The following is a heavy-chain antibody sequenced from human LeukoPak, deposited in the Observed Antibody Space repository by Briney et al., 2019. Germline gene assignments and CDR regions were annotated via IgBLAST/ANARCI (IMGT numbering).Heavy chain of an antibody. J-gene: IGHJ6*02. CDR1: GFAFGDYV. CDR3: TGRRATFRDGMDV. V-gene: IGHV3-49*04. CDR2: ISSNSGTT. D-gene: IGHD1-26*01. Sequence: GGSLRLSCTASGFAFGDYVMSWVRQAPGKGLEWVGFISSNSGTTEYAASVKGRFSISRDDSKSIAYLQMNSLKTEDTAVYYCTGRRATFRDGMDVWGQGTTVTVSS.